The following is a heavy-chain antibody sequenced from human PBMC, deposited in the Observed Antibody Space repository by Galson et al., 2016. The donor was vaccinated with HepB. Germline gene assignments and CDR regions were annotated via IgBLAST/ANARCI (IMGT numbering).Heavy chain of an antibody. Sequence: SLRLSCAASGSSFSTFGMHWVHQAPGKGPEWVAVIWPEGNYKYYGDSVKGRFTLSRDNSKNILYLQMNSLRAEDTAVYYCARGTGNSGYPDYWGQGTLVTVSS. D-gene: IGHD3-22*01. CDR1: GSSFSTFG. V-gene: IGHV3-33*08. J-gene: IGHJ4*02. CDR3: ARGTGNSGYPDY. CDR2: IWPEGNYK.